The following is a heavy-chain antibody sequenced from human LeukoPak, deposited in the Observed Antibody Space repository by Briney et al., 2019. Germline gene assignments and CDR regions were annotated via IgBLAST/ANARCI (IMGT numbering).Heavy chain of an antibody. Sequence: GGSLRLSCAASGFTFTSYAMSWVRQAPGKGLEWVSTISGSGGSTYYADSVKGRFTISRDNSKNTLYLQMNSLRAEDTAVYYCAKSGDISGYTTLGGIGCWGQGTLVTVSS. V-gene: IGHV3-23*01. CDR3: AKSGDISGYTTLGGIGC. CDR2: ISGSGGST. D-gene: IGHD3-22*01. CDR1: GFTFTSYA. J-gene: IGHJ4*02.